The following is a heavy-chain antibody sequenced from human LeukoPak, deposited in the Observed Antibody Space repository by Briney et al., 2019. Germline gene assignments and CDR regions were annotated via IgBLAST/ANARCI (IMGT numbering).Heavy chain of an antibody. CDR3: AREEQWLVDY. V-gene: IGHV4-4*02. CDR2: IYHSGST. Sequence: SETLSLTCAVSGGSISSSNRWSWVRQPPGKGLEWIGEIYHSGSTNYNPSLKSRVTISVDTSKNQFSLKLSSVTAADTAVYYCAREEQWLVDYWGQGTLVTVSS. D-gene: IGHD6-19*01. J-gene: IGHJ4*02. CDR1: GGSISSSNR.